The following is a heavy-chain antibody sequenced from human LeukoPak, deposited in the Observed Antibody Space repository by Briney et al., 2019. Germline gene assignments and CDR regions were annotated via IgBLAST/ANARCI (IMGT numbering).Heavy chain of an antibody. J-gene: IGHJ6*02. CDR2: IYSGGST. V-gene: IGHV3-66*02. Sequence: PGGSLRLSCAASGFTVSSNYMSWVRQAPGKGLEWVSVIYSGGSTYYANSVKGRFTISRDNSKNTLYLQMNSLRVEDTAVYYCARVSENYYYGMDVWGQGTTVTVSS. CDR3: ARVSENYYYGMDV. CDR1: GFTVSSNY.